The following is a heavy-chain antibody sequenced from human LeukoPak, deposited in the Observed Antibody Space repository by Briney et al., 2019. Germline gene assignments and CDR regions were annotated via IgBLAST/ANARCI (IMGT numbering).Heavy chain of an antibody. V-gene: IGHV3-33*01. J-gene: IGHJ6*04. CDR2: IWYDGSNK. CDR3: ARDPIMVRGIIIDYYYGMDV. Sequence: GGSLRLSCAASGFTFSSYGMHWVRQAPGKGLEWVAVIWYDGSNKYYADSVKGRFTISRDNSKNTLYLQMNSLRAEDTAVYYCARDPIMVRGIIIDYYYGMDVWGKGTTVTVSS. D-gene: IGHD3-10*01. CDR1: GFTFSSYG.